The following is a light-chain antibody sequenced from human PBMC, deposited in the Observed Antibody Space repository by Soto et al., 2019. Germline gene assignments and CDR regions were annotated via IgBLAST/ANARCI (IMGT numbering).Light chain of an antibody. V-gene: IGKV3-20*01. CDR3: QQYGSSVT. CDR2: GAH. CDR1: QSIRSHY. J-gene: IGKJ1*01. Sequence: EIVLTQSPGTLSLSPGERATLSCRASQSIRSHYLAWYQQKPGQAPRLLISGAHNRAPGIPDRFSGSESGTDFTLRISGLDPEDFAVYYCQQYGSSVTFGQGTKVEIK.